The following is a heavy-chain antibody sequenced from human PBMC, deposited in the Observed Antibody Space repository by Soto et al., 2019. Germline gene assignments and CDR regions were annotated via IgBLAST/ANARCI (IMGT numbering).Heavy chain of an antibody. V-gene: IGHV4-31*03. D-gene: IGHD3-22*01. CDR2: IYSTEST. CDR3: ARSDSSGKTRYYFDH. J-gene: IGHJ4*02. Sequence: PSETLSLTCTVSGGSISSGGYYWSWIRQHPGKGLEWIGYIYSTESTNYNPSLKSRLSISVDMSASQFSLKLSSVTVADTAVYYCARSDSSGKTRYYFDHWGQGTLVTVSS. CDR1: GGSISSGGYY.